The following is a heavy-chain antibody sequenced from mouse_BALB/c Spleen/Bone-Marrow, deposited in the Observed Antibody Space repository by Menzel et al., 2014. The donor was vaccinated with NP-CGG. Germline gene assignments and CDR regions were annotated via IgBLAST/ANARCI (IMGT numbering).Heavy chain of an antibody. J-gene: IGHJ1*01. V-gene: IGHV1-31*01. Sequence: VQLKQSGPELVKPGASAKISCKASGYSFTGYYMHWVKQSHGNSLDWIGYIYPYNGVSSYNQKFKGKATLTVDKSSSTAYMELRSLTSDDSAVYYCESRGEYFDVWGAGTTVTVSS. CDR2: IYPYNGVS. CDR1: GYSFTGYY. CDR3: ESRGEYFDV.